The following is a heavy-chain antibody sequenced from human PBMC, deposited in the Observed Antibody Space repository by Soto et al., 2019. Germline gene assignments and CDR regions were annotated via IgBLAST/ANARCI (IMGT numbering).Heavy chain of an antibody. CDR3: ASVDIVVYGMDV. CDR1: GFTFSSYS. Sequence: GGSMRLSCAASGFTFSSYSMNWVRQAPGKGLEWVSYISSSSSTIYYADSVKGRFTISRDNAKNSLYLQMNSLRDEDTAVYYCASVDIVVYGMDVWGQGTTVTVSS. J-gene: IGHJ6*02. D-gene: IGHD5-12*01. V-gene: IGHV3-48*02. CDR2: ISSSSSTI.